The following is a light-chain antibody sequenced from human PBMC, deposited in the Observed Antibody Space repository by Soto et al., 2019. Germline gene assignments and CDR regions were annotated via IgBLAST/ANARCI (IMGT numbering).Light chain of an antibody. CDR1: QSVSSSY. CDR3: QQYGGTPPIT. V-gene: IGKV3-20*01. CDR2: DAS. Sequence: EILMTQSPATLSVSPGERATISCRASQSVSSSYLAWYQQKPGQALRLLIYDASSRATGIPDRFSGSGSGTDFTLTISRLEPEDFAVYYCQQYGGTPPITFGQGTRLEIK. J-gene: IGKJ5*01.